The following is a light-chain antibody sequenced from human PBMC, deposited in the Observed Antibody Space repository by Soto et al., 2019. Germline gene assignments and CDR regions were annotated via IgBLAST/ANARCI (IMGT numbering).Light chain of an antibody. Sequence: DIQMTQSRPSLSASVGDRISITCQASQDINKYLNWYQQKLGKAPKLLIYDASNLQRGVPSRFSGSGSGTHISLSISSLQPEDIATYYCQQSENGPLTFGGGTKVEIK. V-gene: IGKV1-33*01. CDR1: QDINKY. CDR2: DAS. J-gene: IGKJ4*01. CDR3: QQSENGPLT.